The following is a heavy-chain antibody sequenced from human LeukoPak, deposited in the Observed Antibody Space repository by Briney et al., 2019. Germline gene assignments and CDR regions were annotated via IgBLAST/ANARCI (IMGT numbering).Heavy chain of an antibody. CDR2: ISSSGSVI. CDR3: ARASLPYYDSSGYDY. D-gene: IGHD3-22*01. V-gene: IGHV3-48*03. Sequence: GGSLRLSCAASGFTFSSYEMNWVRQAPGKGLEWISYISSSGSVIHYADSVKGRFTISRDNAKNSLYLQMNSLRAEDTAVYYCARASLPYYDSSGYDYWGQGTLVTVSS. J-gene: IGHJ4*02. CDR1: GFTFSSYE.